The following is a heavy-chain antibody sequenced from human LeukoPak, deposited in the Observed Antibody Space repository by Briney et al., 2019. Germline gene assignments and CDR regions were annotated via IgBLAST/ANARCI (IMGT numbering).Heavy chain of an antibody. J-gene: IGHJ4*02. D-gene: IGHD3-10*01. Sequence: SETLSLTCAVYGGPFSGYYWSWIRQPPGKGLEWIGEINHSGSANYNPSLKSRVTISVDMSKNQFSLKLSSVTAADTAVYYCARARGVRGVIAEWGQGTLVTVSS. CDR1: GGPFSGYY. V-gene: IGHV4-34*01. CDR3: ARARGVRGVIAE. CDR2: INHSGSA.